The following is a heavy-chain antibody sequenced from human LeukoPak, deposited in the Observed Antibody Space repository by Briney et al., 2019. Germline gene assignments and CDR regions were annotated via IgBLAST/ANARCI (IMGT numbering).Heavy chain of an antibody. V-gene: IGHV4-59*01. J-gene: IGHJ3*02. CDR3: ARIGKRDAFDI. CDR1: GGSINNYY. CDR2: ISYSGST. Sequence: SEALSLTCTVSGGSINNYYWSWIRQPPGKGLEWIGYISYSGSTNYNPSLKSRVTISVDTSKNHFSLKLSSVTAADTAVYYCARIGKRDAFDIWGQGTMVTVSS. D-gene: IGHD1-1*01.